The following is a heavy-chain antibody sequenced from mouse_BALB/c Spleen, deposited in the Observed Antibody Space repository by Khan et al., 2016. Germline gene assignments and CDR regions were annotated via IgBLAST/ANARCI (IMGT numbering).Heavy chain of an antibody. CDR3: ARGVY. J-gene: IGHJ3*01. CDR1: GYIFCRSW. CDR2: TLPGSGSS. V-gene: IGHV1-9*01. Sequence: QVQLQQSGAELMKPGASVKLSCKAPGYIFCRSWIEWVKQRLVHGFEWIGETLPGSGSSKYTENFKVTATFCAESSSTSAHMQLSSMTSEDSDVYYGARGVYRGQGTLVTVSA.